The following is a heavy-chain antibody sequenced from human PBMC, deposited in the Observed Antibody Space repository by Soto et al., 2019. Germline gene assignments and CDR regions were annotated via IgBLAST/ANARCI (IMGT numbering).Heavy chain of an antibody. Sequence: EVQLLESGGGLLQPGRSLRLSCAASGFTFTDYAMSWVRQAPGKGLEWVSLIDASGGYTYYADSVKGRFTISRDNSRNTLYLQMNRLRAEDTAVYYCAKDPKAGPPYYFDYWGQGSLVTVSS. CDR3: AKDPKAGPPYYFDY. J-gene: IGHJ4*02. V-gene: IGHV3-23*01. D-gene: IGHD6-13*01. CDR1: GFTFTDYA. CDR2: IDASGGYT.